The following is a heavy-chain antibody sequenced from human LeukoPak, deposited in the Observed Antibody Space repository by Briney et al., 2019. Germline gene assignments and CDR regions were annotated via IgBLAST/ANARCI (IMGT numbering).Heavy chain of an antibody. CDR2: ISGSGGST. CDR1: GFTFSSYA. V-gene: IGHV3-23*01. J-gene: IGHJ4*02. D-gene: IGHD3-16*02. CDR3: AKWRGSDILPGQTGVWGSYRYNGYFDY. Sequence: QPGGSLRLSCAASGFTFSSYAMSWVRQAPGKGLEWVSAISGSGGSTYYADSVKGRFTISRDNSKNTLYLQMNSLRAEDTAVYYCAKWRGSDILPGQTGVWGSYRYNGYFDYWGQGTLVTVSS.